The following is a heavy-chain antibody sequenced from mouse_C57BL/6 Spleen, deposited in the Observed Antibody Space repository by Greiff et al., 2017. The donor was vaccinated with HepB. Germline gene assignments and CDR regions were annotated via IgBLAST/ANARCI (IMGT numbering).Heavy chain of an antibody. J-gene: IGHJ3*01. V-gene: IGHV1-15*01. CDR2: IDPETGGT. CDR3: TRELQLRLTWFAY. D-gene: IGHD3-2*02. CDR1: GYTFTDYE. Sequence: QVQLQQSGAELVRPGASVTLSCKASGYTFTDYEMHWVKQTPVHGLEWIGAIDPETGGTAYNQKFKGKAILTADKSSSTAYMELRSLTSEDSAVYYCTRELQLRLTWFAYWGQGTLVTVSA.